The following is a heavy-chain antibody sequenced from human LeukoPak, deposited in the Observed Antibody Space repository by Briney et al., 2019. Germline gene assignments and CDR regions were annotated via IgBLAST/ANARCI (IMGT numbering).Heavy chain of an antibody. D-gene: IGHD3-16*02. J-gene: IGHJ5*02. CDR1: GYSISSGYY. Sequence: SETLSLTCAVSGYSISSGYYWGWIRQPPGRGLEWIGSIDHSGSTYYNPSLKSRVTISVDTSKNQFSLKLSSVTAADTAVYYCARLVWGSYRSWFDPWGQGTLVTVSS. V-gene: IGHV4-38-2*01. CDR2: IDHSGST. CDR3: ARLVWGSYRSWFDP.